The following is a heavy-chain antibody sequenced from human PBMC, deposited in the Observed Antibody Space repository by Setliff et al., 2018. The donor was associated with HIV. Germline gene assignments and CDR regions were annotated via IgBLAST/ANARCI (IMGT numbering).Heavy chain of an antibody. CDR2: ISPIFGTA. D-gene: IGHD2-8*02. CDR3: ARGAGGVNYHYYYYMDI. Sequence: SVKVSCKAAGGTFSSYAINWVRQAPGQGLEWMGGISPIFGTANYAQKFQGRVTMTRDTSISTVHMELTSLRSDDSAVYYCARGAGGVNYHYYYYMDIWGSGTTVTVSS. V-gene: IGHV1-69*05. J-gene: IGHJ6*03. CDR1: GGTFSSYA.